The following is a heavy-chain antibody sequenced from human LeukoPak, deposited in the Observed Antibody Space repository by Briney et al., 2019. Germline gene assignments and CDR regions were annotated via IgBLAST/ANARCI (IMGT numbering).Heavy chain of an antibody. CDR2: IIPILGIA. CDR1: GGTFTTYA. J-gene: IGHJ4*02. Sequence: SVKVSCKASGGTFTTYAISWVRQAPGQGLEWMGRIIPILGIANYAQKFQGRVTITADKSTSTAYMELSSLRSEDTAVYYCARHDSYYYDSSGYFAYWGQGTLVTVSS. D-gene: IGHD3-22*01. CDR3: ARHDSYYYDSSGYFAY. V-gene: IGHV1-69*04.